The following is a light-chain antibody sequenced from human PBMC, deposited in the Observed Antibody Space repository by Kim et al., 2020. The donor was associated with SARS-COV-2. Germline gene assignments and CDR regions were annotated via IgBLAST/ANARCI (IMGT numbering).Light chain of an antibody. CDR3: QQYDSYSGYS. J-gene: IGKJ2*03. V-gene: IGKV1-5*03. CDR2: KAS. Sequence: DIQMTQSPSTLSASVGDRVTITCRASETINSWLAWYQQKPGKAPKLLIYKASFLQSGVPSRFSGSGFGTEFTLTISTLQPDDFATYYCQQYDSYSGYSFGHGTKLEI. CDR1: ETINSW.